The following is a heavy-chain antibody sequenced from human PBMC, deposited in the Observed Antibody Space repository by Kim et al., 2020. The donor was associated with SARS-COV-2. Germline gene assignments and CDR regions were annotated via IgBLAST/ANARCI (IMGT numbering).Heavy chain of an antibody. CDR1: GFTFDDYA. V-gene: IGHV3-9*01. CDR3: ACSQLLRYFDWYGAFDI. D-gene: IGHD3-9*01. J-gene: IGHJ3*02. CDR2: ISWNSGSI. Sequence: GGSLRLSCAASGFTFDDYAMHWVRQAPGKGLEWVSGISWNSGSIGYADSVKGRFTISRDNAKNSLYLQMNSLRAEDTALYYCACSQLLRYFDWYGAFDIWGQGTMDTVSS.